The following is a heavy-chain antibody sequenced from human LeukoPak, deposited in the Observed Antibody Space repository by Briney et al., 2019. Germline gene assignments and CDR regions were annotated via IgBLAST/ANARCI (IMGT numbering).Heavy chain of an antibody. CDR1: GYTFTGYY. CDR3: ARDYFSICGGDCYWY. Sequence: ASVKVSCKASGYTFTGYYMHWVRQAPGQGLEWMGWINPNSGGTNYAQKFQGRVTMTRDTSISTAYMELSRLRSDDTAVYYCARDYFSICGGDCYWYWGQGTLVTVSS. J-gene: IGHJ4*02. V-gene: IGHV1-2*02. CDR2: INPNSGGT. D-gene: IGHD2-21*02.